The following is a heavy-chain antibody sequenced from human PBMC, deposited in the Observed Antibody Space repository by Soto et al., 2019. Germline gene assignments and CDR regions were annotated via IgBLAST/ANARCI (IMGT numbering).Heavy chain of an antibody. CDR2: IIPIFGTA. V-gene: IGHV1-69*13. CDR1: GGTFSSYA. D-gene: IGHD4-17*01. J-gene: IGHJ3*02. CDR3: ARDISEKWVTSAEAAFDI. Sequence: ASVKVSCKASGGTFSSYAISWVRQAPGQGLEWMGGIIPIFGTANYAQKFQGRVTITADESTSTAYMELSSLRSEDTAVYYCARDISEKWVTSAEAAFDIWGQGTMVTVSS.